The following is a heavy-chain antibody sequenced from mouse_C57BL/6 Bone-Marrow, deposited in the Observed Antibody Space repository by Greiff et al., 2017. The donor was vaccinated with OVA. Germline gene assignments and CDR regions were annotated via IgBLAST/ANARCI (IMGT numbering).Heavy chain of an antibody. J-gene: IGHJ1*03. V-gene: IGHV14-4*01. CDR2: IDPENGDT. CDR3: TTTTSYCDV. CDR1: GFNIKDDY. Sequence: VQLQQSGAELVRPGASVKLSCTASGFNIKDDYMHWVKQRPEQGLEWIGWIDPENGDTEYASKFQGKATITADTSSNTAYLQLSSLTSEDTAVYYCTTTTSYCDVWGTGTTVTVSS.